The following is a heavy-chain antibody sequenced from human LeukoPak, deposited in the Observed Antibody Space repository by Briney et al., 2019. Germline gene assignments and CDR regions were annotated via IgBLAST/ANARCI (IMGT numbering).Heavy chain of an antibody. CDR2: ISDHSRDG. J-gene: IGHJ3*02. D-gene: IGHD3-10*01. CDR3: ARKXSGSKDDAFDI. Sequence: ASVKVSCKASGYTFTNHGIGWVRQAPGQGLEWVGWISDHSRDGHYAQKFQGRVTMTSDTSATTAYMELRSLRSDVTAVYYCARKXSGSKDDAFDIWGQGTMVTVSA. V-gene: IGHV1-18*01. CDR1: GYTFTNHG.